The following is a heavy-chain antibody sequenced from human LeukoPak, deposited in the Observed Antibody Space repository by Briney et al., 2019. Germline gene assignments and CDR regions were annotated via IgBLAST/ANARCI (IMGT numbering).Heavy chain of an antibody. V-gene: IGHV1-8*01. CDR1: GYTFTSYD. D-gene: IGHD4-17*01. J-gene: IGHJ4*02. Sequence: ASVRVSCKASGYTFTSYDINWVRQATGQGLAWMGWMSPNSGDTAYAQKFQDRVTMTRNTSINTAYMELSSLRSEDTAAYYCARDSLNDYGDSHFGYWGQGALVTVSS. CDR3: ARDSLNDYGDSHFGY. CDR2: MSPNSGDT.